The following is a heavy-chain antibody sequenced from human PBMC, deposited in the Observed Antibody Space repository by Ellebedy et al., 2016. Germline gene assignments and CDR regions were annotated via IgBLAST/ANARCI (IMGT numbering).Heavy chain of an antibody. V-gene: IGHV4-4*07. CDR3: VGIAARRQPYYYYGMDV. CDR1: GGSISSYY. CDR2: IYTSGST. Sequence: SETLPLTCTVSGGSISSYYWSWIRQPAGKGLEWIGRIYTSGSTNYNPSLKSRVTMSVDTSKNQFSLKLSSVTAADTAVYYCVGIAARRQPYYYYGMDVWGQGTTVTVSS. D-gene: IGHD6-6*01. J-gene: IGHJ6*02.